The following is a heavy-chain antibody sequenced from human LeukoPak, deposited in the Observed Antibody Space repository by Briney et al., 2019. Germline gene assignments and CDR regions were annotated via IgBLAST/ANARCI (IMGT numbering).Heavy chain of an antibody. CDR3: ARSWVVPGATNFDAEYFQH. D-gene: IGHD2-2*01. Sequence: PGGSLRLSCAASGFTFSSYWMSWVRQAPGKGLEWVANIKQDGSEKYYVDSVKARFTISRDNSKNTLYLQMNSLRAEDTAVYYCARSWVVPGATNFDAEYFQHWGQGTLVTVSS. V-gene: IGHV3-7*01. CDR2: IKQDGSEK. CDR1: GFTFSSYW. J-gene: IGHJ1*01.